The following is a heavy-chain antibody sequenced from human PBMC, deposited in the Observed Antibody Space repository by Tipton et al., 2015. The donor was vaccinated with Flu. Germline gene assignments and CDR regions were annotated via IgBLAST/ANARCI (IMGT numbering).Heavy chain of an antibody. J-gene: IGHJ6*03. CDR1: GGSISSYY. V-gene: IGHV4-4*07. Sequence: TLSLTCTVSGGSISSYYWSWIRQPAGKGLEWIGRIYTSGSTNYNPSLKSRVTMSVDTSKNQFSLKRSSVTAADTAVYYCAREGESIWFSIYRREDKWESIYYMDVWGKGTTVTVSS. CDR2: IYTSGST. CDR3: AREGESIWFSIYRREDKWESIYYMDV. D-gene: IGHD3-3*02.